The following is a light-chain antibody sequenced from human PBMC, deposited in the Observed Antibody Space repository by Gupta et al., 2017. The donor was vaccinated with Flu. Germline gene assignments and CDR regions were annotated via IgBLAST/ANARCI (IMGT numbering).Light chain of an antibody. V-gene: IGKV1-27*01. J-gene: IGKJ4*01. CDR2: GAS. CDR1: QGINNY. Sequence: DIKMPPSPSSQSASVGEIVTITCRASQGINNYLAWYQQKPGKVPQLLIHGASNLQSGVPSRFSGGGSGTDFTLTISSLQPEDVATYYCHKCDSAPLTFGGGTKVEI. CDR3: HKCDSAPLT.